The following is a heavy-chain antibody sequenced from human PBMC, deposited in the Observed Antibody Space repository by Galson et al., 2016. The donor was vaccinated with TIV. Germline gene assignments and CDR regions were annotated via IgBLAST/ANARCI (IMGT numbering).Heavy chain of an antibody. V-gene: IGHV3-7*01. Sequence: SLRLSCAASGFIFSSYWMSWVRQAPGKGLEWVANINQPGGEKYYGDSVKGRSAIHRDNAQNSLYLQMNSLSDEDSGVYYCAGGRRLALENVYYCGMDVWGQGATVTVSS. J-gene: IGHJ6*02. CDR2: INQPGGEK. D-gene: IGHD5-24*01. CDR3: AGGRRLALENVYYCGMDV. CDR1: GFIFSSYW.